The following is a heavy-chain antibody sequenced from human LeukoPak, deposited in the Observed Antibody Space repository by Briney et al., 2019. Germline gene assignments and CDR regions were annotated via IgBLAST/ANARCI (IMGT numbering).Heavy chain of an antibody. D-gene: IGHD7-27*01. V-gene: IGHV3-48*03. CDR2: ISSSGSTI. CDR3: AKGGWGSTGDYFDY. J-gene: IGHJ4*02. CDR1: GFTFSSYE. Sequence: GGSLRLSCAASGFTFSSYEMNWVRQAPGKGLEWVSYISSSGSTIYYADSVKGRFTISRDNAKNSLYLQMNSLRAEDMALYYCAKGGWGSTGDYFDYWGQGTLVTVSS.